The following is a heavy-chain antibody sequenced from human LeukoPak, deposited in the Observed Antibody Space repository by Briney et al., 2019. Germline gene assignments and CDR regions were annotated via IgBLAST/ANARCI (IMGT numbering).Heavy chain of an antibody. D-gene: IGHD5-12*01. CDR2: FDPEDGET. V-gene: IGHV1-24*01. J-gene: IGHJ4*02. CDR3: ATGYWGWLRLGHFDY. CDR1: GYTLTELS. Sequence: GASVKVSCKVSGYTLTELSMHWVRQAPGKGLEWMGGFDPEDGETIYAQKFQGRVTMTEDTSTDTAYMELSSLRSEDTAVYYCATGYWGWLRLGHFDYWGQGTLVTVSS.